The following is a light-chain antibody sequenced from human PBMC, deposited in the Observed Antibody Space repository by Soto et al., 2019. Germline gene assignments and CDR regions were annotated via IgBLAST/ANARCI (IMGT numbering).Light chain of an antibody. CDR3: RQYNNWPPIT. V-gene: IGKV3-15*01. J-gene: IGKJ5*01. Sequence: DIVITQSPATLSVSPGDRATLSCRASQSVRSNLAWYQHKPGQAPRLLIYGASTRATGIPARFSGSGSGTEFTLTISSLQSEDFAVYYCRQYNNWPPITFGQGTRLEIK. CDR1: QSVRSN. CDR2: GAS.